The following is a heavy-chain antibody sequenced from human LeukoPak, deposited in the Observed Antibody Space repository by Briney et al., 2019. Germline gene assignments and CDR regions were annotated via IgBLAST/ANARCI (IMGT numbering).Heavy chain of an antibody. J-gene: IGHJ6*02. CDR1: GFTFSSYW. V-gene: IGHV3-74*01. D-gene: IGHD2/OR15-2a*01. CDR3: ASYLTSIPSGMDV. CDR2: ISTDGSSR. Sequence: PGGSLRLSCAASGFTFSSYWMHRLRQEPRKGLVWVSRISTDGSSRSYADSVKGRFTISRDNGKNTLYLQMNSLRVEDTAVYYCASYLTSIPSGMDVWGQGAMVTVSS.